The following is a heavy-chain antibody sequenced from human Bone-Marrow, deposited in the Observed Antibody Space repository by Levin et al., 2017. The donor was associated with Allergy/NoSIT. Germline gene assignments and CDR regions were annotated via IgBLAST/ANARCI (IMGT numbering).Heavy chain of an antibody. V-gene: IGHV3-23*01. CDR2: ININGGNT. J-gene: IGHJ4*02. CDR1: GFTFSNSA. CDR3: AKAPSKKIGYFDS. D-gene: IGHD3-22*01. Sequence: VGSLRLSCAASGFTFSNSAMSWVRQAPGKGLEWVSSININGGNTFYADSVKGRFSISRDNSKNTLYLRMNNLRAEDTALYYCAKAPSKKIGYFDSWGQGTLVTVSS.